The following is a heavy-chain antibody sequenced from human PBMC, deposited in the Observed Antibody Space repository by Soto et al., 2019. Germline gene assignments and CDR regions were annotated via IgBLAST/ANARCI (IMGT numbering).Heavy chain of an antibody. Sequence: QVQLVESGGGVVQPGRSLRLSCAASGFTFSNYAIHWVRQAPGKGLEWVAVISYDGSNTYYADSVKGRFTISRDNSKNALLLQMNSLRTEDTAVYYCAGERRGLDYWGQGTLVTVSS. CDR3: AGERRGLDY. J-gene: IGHJ4*02. CDR1: GFTFSNYA. CDR2: ISYDGSNT. V-gene: IGHV3-30-3*01.